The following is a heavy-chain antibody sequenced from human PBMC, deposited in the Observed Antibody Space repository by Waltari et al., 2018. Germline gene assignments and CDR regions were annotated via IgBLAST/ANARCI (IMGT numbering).Heavy chain of an antibody. CDR1: GYTLTELS. V-gene: IGHV1-24*01. Sequence: QVQLVQSGAEVKKPGASVKVSCKVSGYTLTELSMHWVRQAPGKGLEWMGGFEPEEGETIYAQKFQGRVTMTEDTSTDTAYMELSSLRSEDTAVYYCATFDSILGVVTIDAFDIWGQGTMVTVSS. CDR3: ATFDSILGVVTIDAFDI. J-gene: IGHJ3*02. CDR2: FEPEEGET. D-gene: IGHD3-3*01.